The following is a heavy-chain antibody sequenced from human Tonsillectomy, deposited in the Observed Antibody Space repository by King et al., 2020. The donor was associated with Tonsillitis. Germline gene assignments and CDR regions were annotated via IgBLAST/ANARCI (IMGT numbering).Heavy chain of an antibody. CDR3: ARIESGYYDALDI. V-gene: IGHV4-59*01. CDR2: IDHSGST. J-gene: IGHJ3*02. Sequence: QLQESGPGLVKPSETLSLTCTVSGGSIRNYEWNWIRQSPGKGLEWIGYIDHSGSTNYSPSLQSRVTISVDTSKYQFSLKLRSVTAADTAVYYCARIESGYYDALDIWGQGTMVTVSS. CDR1: GGSIRNYE. D-gene: IGHD3-22*01.